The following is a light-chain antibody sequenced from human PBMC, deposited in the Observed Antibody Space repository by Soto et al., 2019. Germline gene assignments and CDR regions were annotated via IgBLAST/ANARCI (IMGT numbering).Light chain of an antibody. Sequence: EIVMTQSPATLSLSPGERVTLSCRASQGVSSYLAWYQQKPGQAPRLLIYGASTRATGIPARFSGSGSGTEFTLTISSLQSEDFAVYYCQQYNNWPSITLGQGTRLEI. CDR3: QQYNNWPSIT. J-gene: IGKJ5*01. CDR1: QGVSSY. V-gene: IGKV3-15*01. CDR2: GAS.